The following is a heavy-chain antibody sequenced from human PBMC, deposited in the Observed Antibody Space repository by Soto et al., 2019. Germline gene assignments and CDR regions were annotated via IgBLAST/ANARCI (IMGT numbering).Heavy chain of an antibody. CDR1: GYSFTSYW. CDR2: IYPGDSDT. CDR3: ARGLRYFDWSLYYFDY. D-gene: IGHD3-9*01. V-gene: IGHV5-51*01. Sequence: GESLKISCKGSGYSFTSYWIGWVRQMPGKGLEWMGIIYPGDSDTRYSPSFQGQVTISADKSISTAYLQWSSLKASDTAMYYCARGLRYFDWSLYYFDYWGQGPLVTVSS. J-gene: IGHJ4*02.